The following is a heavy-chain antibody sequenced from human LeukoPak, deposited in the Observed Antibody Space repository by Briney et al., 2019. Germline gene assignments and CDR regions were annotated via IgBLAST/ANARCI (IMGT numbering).Heavy chain of an antibody. D-gene: IGHD3-22*01. J-gene: IGHJ6*03. CDR1: NGSISSYY. Sequence: SETLSLTCTISNGSISSYYWSWIRQPPGKGLEWIGSISYSGSSKYNPSLKRRLTIAVGTPKNQIFLDLSSVTAADTAVYYCARDHFDSSADSYVGGYYYIDVWGKGITVTVSS. V-gene: IGHV4-59*08. CDR2: ISYSGSS. CDR3: ARDHFDSSADSYVGGYYYIDV.